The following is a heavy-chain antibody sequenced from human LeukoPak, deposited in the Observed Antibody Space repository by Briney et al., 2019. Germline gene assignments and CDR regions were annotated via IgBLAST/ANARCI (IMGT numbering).Heavy chain of an antibody. Sequence: PGGSLRLSCAASGFTFRSYGMHWVRQAPGKGLEYVSAISSNGGRTYYANSVKGRFTISRDNSRNTLYVQMGSLRAEDMAVYYCASYYYDSGGFHFHHWGQGTLVTVSS. CDR3: ASYYYDSGGFHFHH. D-gene: IGHD3-22*01. V-gene: IGHV3-64*01. CDR1: GFTFRSYG. J-gene: IGHJ1*01. CDR2: ISSNGGRT.